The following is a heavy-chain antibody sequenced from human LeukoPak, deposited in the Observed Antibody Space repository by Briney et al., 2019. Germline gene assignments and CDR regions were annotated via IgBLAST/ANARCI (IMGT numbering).Heavy chain of an antibody. CDR2: MNPNSGNT. Sequence: ASVKVSCKASGYTFTSYDINWVRQATGQGLEWMGWMNPNSGNTGYAQKFQGRVTMTRNTSISTAYMELSSLRSEDTAVYYCARGVVGATYPKRQHYYYMDLWGKGTTVTVSS. CDR3: ARGVVGATYPKRQHYYYMDL. CDR1: GYTFTSYD. D-gene: IGHD1-26*01. V-gene: IGHV1-8*01. J-gene: IGHJ6*03.